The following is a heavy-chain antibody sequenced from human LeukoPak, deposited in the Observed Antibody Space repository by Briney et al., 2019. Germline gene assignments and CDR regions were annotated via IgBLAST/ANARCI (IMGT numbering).Heavy chain of an antibody. D-gene: IGHD6-19*01. CDR2: ISWNSGSI. V-gene: IGHV3-9*01. CDR1: GFTCYDYA. CDR3: ARGGNPGSSGWIYYYYYYYMDV. Sequence: SLRLSCAASGFTCYDYAMHWVRQAPGKGLEWVSGISWNSGSIGYADSVKGRFTISRDNAKNSLYLQMNSLRAEDTAVYYCARGGNPGSSGWIYYYYYYYMDVWGKGTTVTVSS. J-gene: IGHJ6*03.